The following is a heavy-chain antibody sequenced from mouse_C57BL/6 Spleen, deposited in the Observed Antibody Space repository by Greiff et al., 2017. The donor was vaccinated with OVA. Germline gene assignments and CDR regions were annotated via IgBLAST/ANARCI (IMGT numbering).Heavy chain of an antibody. Sequence: VQLVESGAELVRPGASVTLSCKASGYTFTDYEMHWVKQTPVHGLEWIGAIDPETGGTAYNQKFKGKAILTADKSSSTAYMELRSLTSEDSAVYYCTRNYGAYWGQGTLVTVSA. J-gene: IGHJ3*01. CDR1: GYTFTDYE. CDR2: IDPETGGT. V-gene: IGHV1-15*01. D-gene: IGHD1-1*01. CDR3: TRNYGAY.